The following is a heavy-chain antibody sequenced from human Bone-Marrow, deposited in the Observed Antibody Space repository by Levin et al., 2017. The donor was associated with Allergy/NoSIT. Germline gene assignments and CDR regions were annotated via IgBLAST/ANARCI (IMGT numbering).Heavy chain of an antibody. V-gene: IGHV3-33*01. CDR3: ARAFTADAFDI. J-gene: IGHJ3*02. CDR1: GFTFSSYG. Sequence: GESLKISCAASGFTFSSYGMHWVRQAPGKGLEWVVVIWYDGSNKYYADSVKGRFTISRDNSKNTLYLQMNSLRAEDTAVYYCARAFTADAFDIWGQGTMVTVSS. CDR2: IWYDGSNK.